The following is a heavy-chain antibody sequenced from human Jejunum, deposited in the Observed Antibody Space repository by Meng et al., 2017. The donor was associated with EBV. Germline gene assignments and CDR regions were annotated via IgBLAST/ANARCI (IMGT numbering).Heavy chain of an antibody. Sequence: QVQLQESGPGLVKLSGTLSLTCTVSSDSISNSNWWGWVRQPPGKGLEWIGEVYHSGSTYYNPSLESRVTISIDTSKSQFSLSLNSVTAADTAVYYCARASLERLLEYWGQGTLVTVSS. D-gene: IGHD1-1*01. CDR2: VYHSGST. CDR1: SDSISNSNW. J-gene: IGHJ4*02. CDR3: ARASLERLLEY. V-gene: IGHV4-4*02.